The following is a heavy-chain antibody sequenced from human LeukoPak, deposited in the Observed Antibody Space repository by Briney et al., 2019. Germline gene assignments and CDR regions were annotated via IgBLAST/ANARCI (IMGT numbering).Heavy chain of an antibody. CDR1: GGSFSGYY. CDR3: ASSGYSSSWYYFDY. Sequence: SETLSFTCAVYGGSFSGYYWSWIRQPPGKGLEWIGEINHSGSTNYNPSLKSRVTISVDTSKNQFSLKLSSVTAADTAVYYCASSGYSSSWYYFDYWGQGTLVTVSS. D-gene: IGHD6-13*01. J-gene: IGHJ4*02. CDR2: INHSGST. V-gene: IGHV4-34*01.